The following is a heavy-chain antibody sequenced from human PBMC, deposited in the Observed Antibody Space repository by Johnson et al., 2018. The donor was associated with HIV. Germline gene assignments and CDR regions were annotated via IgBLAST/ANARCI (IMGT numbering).Heavy chain of an antibody. CDR2: IKKDGSEK. J-gene: IGHJ3*02. CDR1: GFTFTFYW. Sequence: EMQLVESGGGVVQPGRSLRLSCAASGFTFTFYWMSWVRQSPGKGLEWVANIKKDGSEKYYADSVKGRFTISRDNSKNTLYLQMNSLRAEDTDVYYCAKDGDHSGSPPEAFDIWGQGTMVTVSS. CDR3: AKDGDHSGSPPEAFDI. D-gene: IGHD1-26*01. V-gene: IGHV3-7*01.